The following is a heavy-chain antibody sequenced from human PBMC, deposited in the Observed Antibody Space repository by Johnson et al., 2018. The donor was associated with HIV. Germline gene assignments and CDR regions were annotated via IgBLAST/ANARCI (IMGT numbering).Heavy chain of an antibody. CDR3: ARESPGYAFDI. CDR2: IYSGGST. J-gene: IGHJ3*02. Sequence: MLLVESGGGVVQPGGSLRLSCAASGFTVSSNYMNWVRQAQGKGLEWVSVIYSGGSTYYADSVKGRFTISRDNSKNTLYLQMNSLRAEDTAVYYCARESPGYAFDIWGQGTMVTVSS. CDR1: GFTVSSNY. V-gene: IGHV3-66*01. D-gene: IGHD1-1*01.